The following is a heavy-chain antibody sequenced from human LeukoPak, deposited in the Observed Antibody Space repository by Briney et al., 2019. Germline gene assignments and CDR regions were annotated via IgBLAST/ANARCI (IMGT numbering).Heavy chain of an antibody. CDR2: ISYDGNNK. CDR3: GGGWYFFDY. Sequence: GGSLRLSCAASGFTFSTYGMHWVRQAPGKGLEWVAVISYDGNNKYYADSVKGRFSISRDNSKSTLYLQMNSLRAEDTAVYYCGGGWYFFDYWGQGTLVTVSS. D-gene: IGHD6-19*01. V-gene: IGHV3-30*03. J-gene: IGHJ4*02. CDR1: GFTFSTYG.